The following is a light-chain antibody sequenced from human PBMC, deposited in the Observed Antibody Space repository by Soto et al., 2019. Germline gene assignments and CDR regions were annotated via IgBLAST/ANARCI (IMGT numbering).Light chain of an antibody. V-gene: IGKV1-39*01. J-gene: IGKJ1*01. CDR2: AAS. CDR3: QQTSACPRT. Sequence: DIQMTQSPSSLSASVGDRVTITCRASQTISSYLNWYQQKPGKAPKLLIYAASSLQSGVPSRFSGSGSGTDFTLTISSLQPEDFATYYCQQTSACPRTFGQGTKLDVK. CDR1: QTISSY.